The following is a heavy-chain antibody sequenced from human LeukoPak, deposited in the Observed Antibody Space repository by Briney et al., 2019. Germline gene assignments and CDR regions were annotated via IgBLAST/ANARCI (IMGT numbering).Heavy chain of an antibody. CDR3: ARDVDQGVDRLAGAFDI. V-gene: IGHV3-7*01. D-gene: IGHD3-3*01. Sequence: PGGSLRLSCAASGFTFSSYWMSWVRQAPGKGLEWVASIKQDGSEKYYVDSVKGRFIMSRDNAKKSLYLQMNSLRAEDTAVYYCARDVDQGVDRLAGAFDIWGQGTMVTVSS. J-gene: IGHJ3*02. CDR1: GFTFSSYW. CDR2: IKQDGSEK.